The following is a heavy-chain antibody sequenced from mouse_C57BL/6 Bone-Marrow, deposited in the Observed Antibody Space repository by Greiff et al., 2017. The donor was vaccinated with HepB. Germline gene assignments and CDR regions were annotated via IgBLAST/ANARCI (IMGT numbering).Heavy chain of an antibody. Sequence: VQLQQSGAELVKPGASVKMSCKASGYTFTSYWITWVKQRPGQGLEWIGDIYPGSGSTNYNEKFKSKATLTVDTSSSTAYMQLSSLTSEDSAVYYCAPYGNYLSYWYFDVWGTGTTVTVSS. CDR3: APYGNYLSYWYFDV. CDR1: GYTFTSYW. J-gene: IGHJ1*03. D-gene: IGHD2-1*01. V-gene: IGHV1-55*01. CDR2: IYPGSGST.